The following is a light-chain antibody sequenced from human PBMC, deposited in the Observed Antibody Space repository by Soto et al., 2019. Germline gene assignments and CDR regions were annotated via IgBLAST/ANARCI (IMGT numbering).Light chain of an antibody. Sequence: EIVLTQSPATLSLSPGERATLSCRASQSVGTYLAWYQHNPGQAPRLLIYDASNRATGIPARFSGSGSGTDFTLAISSPDPEDFAVYYCQQRYNWPNTFVQATKLAIK. V-gene: IGKV3-11*01. CDR1: QSVGTY. CDR2: DAS. J-gene: IGKJ2*01. CDR3: QQRYNWPNT.